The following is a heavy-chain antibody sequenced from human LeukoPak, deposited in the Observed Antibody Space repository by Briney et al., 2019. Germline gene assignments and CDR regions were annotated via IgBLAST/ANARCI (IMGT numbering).Heavy chain of an antibody. CDR3: ARHRLQGDTFDI. Sequence: SETLSPTCTASGGSISSYYWAWIRQPPGKGLEWIGSRYYSGDNYYSPSLKSRVTISVDTSTNQFALKMNSVTAAGTAVYFCARHRLQGDTFDIWGQGTKVTVSS. J-gene: IGHJ3*02. V-gene: IGHV4-39*01. CDR1: GGSISSYY. CDR2: RYYSGDN.